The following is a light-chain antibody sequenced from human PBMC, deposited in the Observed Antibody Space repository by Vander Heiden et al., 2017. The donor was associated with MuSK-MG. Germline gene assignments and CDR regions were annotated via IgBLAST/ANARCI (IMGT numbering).Light chain of an antibody. Sequence: QSVLTQPPSASGTPGQRVTIYCSGSSSNIGSNTVNWYQQLPGTAPKLLIYSNNQRPSGVPDRFSGSKSGTSASLAISGLQAEDEADYYCAAWDDSRNGPVFGGGTKLTVL. V-gene: IGLV1-44*01. CDR2: SNN. CDR1: SSNIGSNT. J-gene: IGLJ2*01. CDR3: AAWDDSRNGPV.